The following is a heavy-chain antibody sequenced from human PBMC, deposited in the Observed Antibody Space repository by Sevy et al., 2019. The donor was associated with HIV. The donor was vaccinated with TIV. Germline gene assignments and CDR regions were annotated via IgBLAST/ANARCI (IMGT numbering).Heavy chain of an antibody. CDR2: ISSTSNYI. J-gene: IGHJ2*01. Sequence: GGSLRLSCAASGFTFSTYSMNWVRKAPGRGLEWVSSISSTSNYIYYADSVKGRFTISRDNAKNSLYLQMNSLRAEDTAVFYCARGYDFWSGYYTPDWYFDLWGRGTLVTVSS. D-gene: IGHD3-3*01. CDR1: GFTFSTYS. V-gene: IGHV3-21*01. CDR3: ARGYDFWSGYYTPDWYFDL.